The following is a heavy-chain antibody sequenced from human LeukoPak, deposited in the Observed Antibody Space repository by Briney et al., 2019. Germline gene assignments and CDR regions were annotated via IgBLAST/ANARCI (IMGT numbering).Heavy chain of an antibody. D-gene: IGHD3-10*01. J-gene: IGHJ4*02. CDR3: ARGGFYGHPFEF. CDR1: GGSMDNYY. Sequence: SETLSLTCTVSGGSMDNYYWSWIRQAAGQGLEWIGRIYISGFTNYRPSLKGRVTMSVDTSRNQFSLKLSYVTAADTAVYFCARGGFYGHPFEFGGQGILVIVSA. CDR2: IYISGFT. V-gene: IGHV4-4*07.